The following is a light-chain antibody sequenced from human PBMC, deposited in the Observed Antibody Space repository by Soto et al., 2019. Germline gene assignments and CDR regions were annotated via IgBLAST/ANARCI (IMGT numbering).Light chain of an antibody. J-gene: IGKJ2*01. V-gene: IGKV1-39*01. CDR3: QQTYSNLYT. Sequence: DIQMTQSPSSLSASVGDRVTITCRASQSINNYLSWHQQKPGKAPKLLIYTASTLQGGVPSRFSGSGSGTEFTLTLISLLPDYFATYYCQQTYSNLYTFGQGTKLEIK. CDR2: TAS. CDR1: QSINNY.